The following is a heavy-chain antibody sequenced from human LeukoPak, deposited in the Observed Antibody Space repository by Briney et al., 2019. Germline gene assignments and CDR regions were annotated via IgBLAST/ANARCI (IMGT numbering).Heavy chain of an antibody. Sequence: GGSLRLSCAASGFTVSSNYMSWVRQAPGKGLEWVSVIYSGGSTYYAGSVKGRFTISRDNSKNTLYLQMNSLRAEDTAVYYCARFVPTVTNFDYWGQGTLVTVSS. CDR3: ARFVPTVTNFDY. J-gene: IGHJ4*02. V-gene: IGHV3-66*01. CDR1: GFTVSSNY. D-gene: IGHD4-17*01. CDR2: IYSGGST.